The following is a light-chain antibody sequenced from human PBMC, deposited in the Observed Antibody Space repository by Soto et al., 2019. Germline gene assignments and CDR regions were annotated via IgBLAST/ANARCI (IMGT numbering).Light chain of an antibody. CDR2: DGS. J-gene: IGKJ1*01. CDR1: QSISSW. V-gene: IGKV1-5*01. CDR3: QQYSGYSGT. Sequence: DIQMTQSPSTLSASVGDRVTITCRASQSISSWLAWYQQKPGKAPKLLIYDGSSLESGVPSRFSGSGSGTEFTLSISSLQPDDLATYYCQQYSGYSGTFGQGTKVDIK.